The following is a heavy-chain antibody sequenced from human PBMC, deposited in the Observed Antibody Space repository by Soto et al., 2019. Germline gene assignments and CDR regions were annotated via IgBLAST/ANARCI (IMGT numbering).Heavy chain of an antibody. Sequence: GESLKISCKGSGFSFTTSWIAWVRQMPGKGLEWMGIIYPSDSDARYGPSFQGHVIISADKSISTAYMQWSSLKASDTAMYYCAKPYIDMTTKWGRGWSFDYWGQGTLVTVSS. V-gene: IGHV5-51*01. CDR1: GFSFTTSW. CDR2: IYPSDSDA. CDR3: AKPYIDMTTKWGRGWSFDY. J-gene: IGHJ4*02. D-gene: IGHD4-4*01.